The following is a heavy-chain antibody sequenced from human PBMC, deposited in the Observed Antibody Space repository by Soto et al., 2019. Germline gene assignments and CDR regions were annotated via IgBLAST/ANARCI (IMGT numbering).Heavy chain of an antibody. CDR1: GDSVSSNSAA. Sequence: PSQTLSLTCAISGDSVSSNSAAWNWIRQSPSRGLEWLGRTYYRSKWYNDYAVSVKSRLTINPDTSKNQFSLHLNSVTPDDTAVYYCARESEVAARKKEDFDYWGQGTLVTVSS. V-gene: IGHV6-1*01. D-gene: IGHD6-6*01. CDR3: ARESEVAARKKEDFDY. J-gene: IGHJ4*02. CDR2: TYYRSKWYN.